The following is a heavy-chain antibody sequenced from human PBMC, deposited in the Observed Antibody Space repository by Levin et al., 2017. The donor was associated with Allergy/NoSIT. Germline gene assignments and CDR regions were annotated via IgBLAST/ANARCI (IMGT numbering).Heavy chain of an antibody. Sequence: GGSLRLSCAASGFTFSSYAMSWVRQAPGKGLEWVSGISGSGGSTYYADSVKGRFTISRDNSKNTLYLQMNSLRAEDTAVYYCAKDSGSGYYDSSGYYTDWGQGTLVTVSS. CDR3: AKDSGSGYYDSSGYYTD. J-gene: IGHJ4*02. CDR1: GFTFSSYA. V-gene: IGHV3-23*01. D-gene: IGHD3-22*01. CDR2: ISGSGGST.